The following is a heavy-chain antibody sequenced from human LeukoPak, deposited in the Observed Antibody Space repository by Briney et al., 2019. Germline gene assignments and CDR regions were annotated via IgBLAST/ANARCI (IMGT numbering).Heavy chain of an antibody. CDR3: ATGIPGFSSWVN. CDR1: GYTFTSYD. Sequence: ASVKVSCKDSGYTFTSYDINWVRQATGQGLEWMGWMNPNSGNTGYAQKLQGRVTMTRNTSISTAYMELSSLRSEDTAVYYCATGIPGFSSWVNWGQGTLVTASS. J-gene: IGHJ4*02. D-gene: IGHD6-13*01. V-gene: IGHV1-8*01. CDR2: MNPNSGNT.